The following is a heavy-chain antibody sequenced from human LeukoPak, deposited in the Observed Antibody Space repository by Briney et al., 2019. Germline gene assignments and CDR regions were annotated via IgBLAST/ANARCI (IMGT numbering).Heavy chain of an antibody. CDR2: MSFDGSDK. CDR3: ARDQPGTYTLSST. CDR1: GFTFSSYW. V-gene: IGHV3-30-3*01. D-gene: IGHD6-19*01. J-gene: IGHJ5*02. Sequence: GGSLRLSCAASGFTFSSYWMHWVRQAPGKGLEWVAFMSFDGSDKYYADSVKGRFTISRDNSKNTLYLQMNSLRFEDTAVYYCARDQPGTYTLSSTWGQGTLVTVSS.